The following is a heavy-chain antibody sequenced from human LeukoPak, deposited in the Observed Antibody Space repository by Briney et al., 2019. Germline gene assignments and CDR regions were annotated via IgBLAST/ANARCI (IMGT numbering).Heavy chain of an antibody. J-gene: IGHJ4*02. CDR3: AKGYYYDSSGFLYFDY. D-gene: IGHD3-22*01. Sequence: GGSLRLSCAASGFTFSSYAMSWVRQAPGKGLEWVSAISGSGGSTYSADSVKGRFTISRDNSKNTLYLQMNSLRAEDTAVYYCAKGYYYDSSGFLYFDYWGQGTLVTVSS. V-gene: IGHV3-23*01. CDR1: GFTFSSYA. CDR2: ISGSGGST.